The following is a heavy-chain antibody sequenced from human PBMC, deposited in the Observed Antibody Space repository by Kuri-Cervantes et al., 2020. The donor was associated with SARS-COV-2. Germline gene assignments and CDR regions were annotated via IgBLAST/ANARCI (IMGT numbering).Heavy chain of an antibody. V-gene: IGHV3-7*01. J-gene: IGHJ6*03. CDR1: GFTFSACW. CDR3: ARDLTLSSGGYYYYYYMDV. Sequence: GESLKISCDASGFTFSACWMTWVRQAPGKGLEWVASIKEDASRIEYVDSVKGRFTISRDNAKNSLYLQMNSLRAEDTAVYYCARDLTLSSGGYYYYYYMDVWGKGTTVTVSS. CDR2: IKEDASRI. D-gene: IGHD6-6*01.